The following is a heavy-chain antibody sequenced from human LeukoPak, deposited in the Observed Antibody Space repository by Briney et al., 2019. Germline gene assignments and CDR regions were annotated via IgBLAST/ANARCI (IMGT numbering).Heavy chain of an antibody. CDR2: MNPNSGNT. Sequence: ASVKVSCKTSGYTFTTFDINWVRQATGQGLEWMGWMNPNSGNTGFAQKFQGRLTMTRNTSISTAYMELNTLRSEDTAVYYCARGGSGWPLDYWGQGTLVTVSS. CDR3: ARGGSGWPLDY. V-gene: IGHV1-8*01. J-gene: IGHJ4*02. CDR1: GYTFTTFD. D-gene: IGHD6-25*01.